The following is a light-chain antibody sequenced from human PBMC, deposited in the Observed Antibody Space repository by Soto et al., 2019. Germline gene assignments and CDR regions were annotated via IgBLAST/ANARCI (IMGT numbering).Light chain of an antibody. CDR3: QQRSNWPT. CDR2: DAS. CDR1: QSVSSY. V-gene: IGKV3-11*01. J-gene: IGKJ1*01. Sequence: IGLTRTPTTLSLSAGERPTLSCRASQSVSSYLAWYQQKPGQAPRLLIYDASNRATGIPARFSGSGSGTDFTLTIGSLEPEDFAFYYCQQRSNWPTCGQGTKVDIK.